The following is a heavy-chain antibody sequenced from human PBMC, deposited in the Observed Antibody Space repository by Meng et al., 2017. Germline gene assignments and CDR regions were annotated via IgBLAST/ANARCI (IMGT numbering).Heavy chain of an antibody. CDR2: IYQSGST. CDR3: ARDPLLVARFDY. Sequence: SETLSLTCTVSGYSISSGYYWGWIRQPPGKGLEWIGSIYQSGSTYYNPSLKSRVTISVDTSKTQFSLKLSSVTAADTAVYYCARDPLLVARFDYWGQGTLVTVSS. J-gene: IGHJ4*02. CDR1: GYSISSGYY. V-gene: IGHV4-38-2*02. D-gene: IGHD2-15*01.